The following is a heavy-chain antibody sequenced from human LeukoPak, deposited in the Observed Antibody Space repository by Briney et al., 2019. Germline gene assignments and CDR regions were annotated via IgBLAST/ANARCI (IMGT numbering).Heavy chain of an antibody. V-gene: IGHV1-18*04. J-gene: IGHJ4*02. Sequence: ASVTVSFKASGYTFTSYGISWVRQAPGQGLEWMGWISAYNGNTNYAQKLQGRVTMTTDTSTSTAYMELRSLRSDDTAVYYCAREPGYCSSTSCYRYFDYWGQGTLVTVSS. CDR3: AREPGYCSSTSCYRYFDY. CDR1: GYTFTSYG. CDR2: ISAYNGNT. D-gene: IGHD2-2*01.